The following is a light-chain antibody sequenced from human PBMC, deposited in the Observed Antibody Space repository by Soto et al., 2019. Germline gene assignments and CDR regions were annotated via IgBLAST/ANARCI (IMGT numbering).Light chain of an antibody. CDR3: QSYDTSLSGFVI. CDR2: GNN. J-gene: IGLJ2*01. V-gene: IGLV1-40*01. Sequence: QSVLTQPPSVSGAPGQRVTISCTGSSSNIGAGYDVHWYQQLPGTAPKLLIYGNNYRSSGVPDRFSGSKSGTSASLAITGLQAEDEADYYCQSYDTSLSGFVIFGGGTKLTVL. CDR1: SSNIGAGYD.